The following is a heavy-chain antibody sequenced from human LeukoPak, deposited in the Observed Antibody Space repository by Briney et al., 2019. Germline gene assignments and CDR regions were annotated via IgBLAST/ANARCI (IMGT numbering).Heavy chain of an antibody. CDR3: ILTYYYDSSGYLEDY. V-gene: IGHV3-15*05. CDR1: GFTFSNAW. D-gene: IGHD3-22*01. Sequence: PGGSLRLSCAASGFTFSNAWMSWVRQAPGKGLEWVGRIKSKTDGGTTDYAAPVKGRSTISRDDSKNTLYLQMNSLKTEDTAVYYCILTYYYDSSGYLEDYWGQGTLVTVSS. J-gene: IGHJ4*02. CDR2: IKSKTDGGTT.